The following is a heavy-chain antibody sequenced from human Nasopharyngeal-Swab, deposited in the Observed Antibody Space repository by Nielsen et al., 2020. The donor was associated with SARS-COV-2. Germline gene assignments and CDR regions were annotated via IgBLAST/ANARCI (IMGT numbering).Heavy chain of an antibody. Sequence: ASVKVSCQASGYTFTNYCMNWVRQAPGQGLEWMGWININTGNPTYAQGLTGRFVFSFDTSVNTAYLQISGLRADDTAVYYCARWFYGMDVWGQGTTVTVSS. CDR3: ARWFYGMDV. J-gene: IGHJ6*02. D-gene: IGHD3-22*01. V-gene: IGHV7-4-1*02. CDR1: GYTFTNYC. CDR2: ININTGNP.